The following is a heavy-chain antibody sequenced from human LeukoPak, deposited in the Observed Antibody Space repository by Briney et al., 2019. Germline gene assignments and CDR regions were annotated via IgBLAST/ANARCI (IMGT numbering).Heavy chain of an antibody. J-gene: IGHJ4*02. Sequence: GGSLRLSCAASGFTFDDYAMHWVRQAPGKGLEWVSLISGDGGSTYYADSVKGRFTISRDNSKNSLYLQMNSLRTEDTALYYCAKDGYSYGYGLGYFDYWGQGTLVTVYS. D-gene: IGHD5-18*01. CDR3: AKDGYSYGYGLGYFDY. V-gene: IGHV3-43*02. CDR2: ISGDGGST. CDR1: GFTFDDYA.